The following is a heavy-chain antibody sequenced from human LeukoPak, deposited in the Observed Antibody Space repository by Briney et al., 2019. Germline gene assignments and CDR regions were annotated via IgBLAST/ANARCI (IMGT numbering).Heavy chain of an antibody. Sequence: PGGSLRLSCAASGFTFSSYATSWVRQAPGKGLEWVSAISGSGGSTYYADSVKGRFTISRDNSKNTLYLQMNSLRAEDTAVYYCLRARPPHYYSDYWGQGTLVTVSS. J-gene: IGHJ4*02. CDR3: LRARPPHYYSDY. CDR1: GFTFSSYA. CDR2: ISGSGGST. V-gene: IGHV3-23*01.